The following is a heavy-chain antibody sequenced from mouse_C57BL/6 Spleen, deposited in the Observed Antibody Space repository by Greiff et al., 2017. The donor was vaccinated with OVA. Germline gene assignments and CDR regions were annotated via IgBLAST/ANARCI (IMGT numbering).Heavy chain of an antibody. CDR3: ARNGDDAPPYWYFDV. CDR1: GFTFSDYG. CDR2: ISSGSSTI. D-gene: IGHD2-2*01. V-gene: IGHV5-17*01. Sequence: EVKLVESGGGLVKPGGSLKLSCAASGFTFSDYGMHWVRQAPEKGLEWVAYISSGSSTIYYADTVKGRFTISRDNAKNTLFLQMTSLRSEDTAMYYCARNGDDAPPYWYFDVWGTGTTVTVSS. J-gene: IGHJ1*03.